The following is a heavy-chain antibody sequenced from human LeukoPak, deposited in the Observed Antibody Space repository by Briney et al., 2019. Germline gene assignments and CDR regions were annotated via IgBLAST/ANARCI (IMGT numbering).Heavy chain of an antibody. V-gene: IGHV3-48*03. CDR3: ARKLTGTTYFDC. CDR1: GFTFSSYD. D-gene: IGHD1-1*01. J-gene: IGHJ4*02. CDR2: IHSSGGTI. Sequence: GGSLRLSCAASGFTFSSYDMNWVRKAPGKGLEWVSYIHSSGGTIYYADSVKGRFTISRDSAKNSVYLRMNSLRAEDTALYYCARKLTGTTYFDCRGQGTLVTVSS.